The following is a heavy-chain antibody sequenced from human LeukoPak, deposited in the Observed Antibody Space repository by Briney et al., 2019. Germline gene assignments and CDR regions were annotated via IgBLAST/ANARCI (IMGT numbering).Heavy chain of an antibody. CDR1: GFTFSSYA. J-gene: IGHJ6*02. CDR2: ISGSGGST. V-gene: IGHV3-23*01. CDR3: APGSTARDYYYGIDV. Sequence: GGSLRLSCAASGFTFSSYAMSWVRQAPGKGLEWVSAISGSGGSTYYADSVKGRFTISRDNSKNTLYLQMNSLRAEDTAVYYCAPGSTARDYYYGIDVWGQGTSVTVSS.